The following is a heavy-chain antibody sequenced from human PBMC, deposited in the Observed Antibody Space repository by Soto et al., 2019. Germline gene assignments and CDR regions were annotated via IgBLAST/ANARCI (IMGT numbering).Heavy chain of an antibody. J-gene: IGHJ4*02. V-gene: IGHV3-30-3*01. CDR1: GFTFSSYA. CDR3: ARANYDSSGYYKAPCFDY. Sequence: GGSLRLSCAASGFTFSSYAMRWVRQAPGKGLEWVAVISYDGSNKYYADSVKGRFTISRDNSKNTLYLQMNSLRAEDTAVYYCARANYDSSGYYKAPCFDYWGQGTLVTVSS. D-gene: IGHD3-22*01. CDR2: ISYDGSNK.